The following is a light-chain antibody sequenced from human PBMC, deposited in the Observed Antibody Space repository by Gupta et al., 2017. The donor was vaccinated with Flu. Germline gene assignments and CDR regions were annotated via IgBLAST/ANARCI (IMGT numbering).Light chain of an antibody. CDR3: GTWDGSLSTDV. CDR2: ENN. J-gene: IGLJ1*01. Sequence: PSISAAPGQSVTISCSGSSSNIGNTYVSWYQQLPGTAPKLLIYENNKRPSGIPDRFSGSKSGTSAALGITGLQTGDEADYYCGTWDGSLSTDVFGTGTKVTVL. V-gene: IGLV1-51*02. CDR1: SSNIGNTY.